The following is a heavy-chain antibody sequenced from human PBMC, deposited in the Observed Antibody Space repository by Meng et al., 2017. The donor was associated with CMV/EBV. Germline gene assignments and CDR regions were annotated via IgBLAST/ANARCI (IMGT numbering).Heavy chain of an antibody. CDR1: GFTFSSYG. D-gene: IGHD2-2*02. CDR2: IRYDGDNR. V-gene: IGHV3-30*02. CDR3: AKDGSLDRKIVVPAVTPVCPDS. Sequence: GESLKISCVASGFTFSSYGMHWVRQAPGKGLEWVAFIRYDGDNRYYADSVKGRFTISRDNSKNTLYLQMNSLRAEDTAVYYCAKDGSLDRKIVVPAVTPVCPDSWGQGTLVTVSS. J-gene: IGHJ4*02.